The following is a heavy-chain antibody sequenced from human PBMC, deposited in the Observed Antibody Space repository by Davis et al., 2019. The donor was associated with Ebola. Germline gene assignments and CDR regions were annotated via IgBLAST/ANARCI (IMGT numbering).Heavy chain of an antibody. CDR3: ARGPTDPSGG. CDR2: INPSGGST. J-gene: IGHJ4*02. CDR1: GYTFTSYY. D-gene: IGHD3-16*01. V-gene: IGHV1-46*01. Sequence: ASVKVSCKASGYTFTSYYMHWVRQAPGQGLEWMGIINPSGGSTNYAQKFQGRVTITADESTSTAYMELSSLRSEDTAVYYCARGPTDPSGGWGQGTLVTVSS.